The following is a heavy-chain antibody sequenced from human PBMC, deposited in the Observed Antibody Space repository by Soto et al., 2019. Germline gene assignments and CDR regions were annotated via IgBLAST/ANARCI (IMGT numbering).Heavy chain of an antibody. CDR3: ARVSEGDYFDY. CDR1: GGSISSYY. CDR2: IYYSGST. V-gene: IGHV4-59*01. Sequence: XGTLSLTCTVSGGSISSYYWSWIRQPPGKGLEWIGYIYYSGSTNYNPSLKSRVTISVDTSKNQFSLKLSSVTAADTAVYYCARVSEGDYFDYWGQGTLVTVSS. J-gene: IGHJ4*02.